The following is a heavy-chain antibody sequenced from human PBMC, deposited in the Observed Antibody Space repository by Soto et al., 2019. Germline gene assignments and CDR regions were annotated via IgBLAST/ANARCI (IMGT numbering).Heavy chain of an antibody. Sequence: SETLSLPCAAYGGSFSGYYWSWIRQPPGKGLEWIGEINHSGSTNYNPSLKCRVTISVDTSKNQFSLKLSSVTAADTAVYYCARGYPYCSSTSCYWYYYYGMDVWGQGTTVTVSS. V-gene: IGHV4-34*01. CDR1: GGSFSGYY. D-gene: IGHD2-2*01. CDR2: INHSGST. J-gene: IGHJ6*02. CDR3: ARGYPYCSSTSCYWYYYYGMDV.